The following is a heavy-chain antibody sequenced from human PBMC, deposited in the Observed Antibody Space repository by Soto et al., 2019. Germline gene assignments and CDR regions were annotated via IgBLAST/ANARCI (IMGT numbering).Heavy chain of an antibody. J-gene: IGHJ6*02. V-gene: IGHV3-13*01. CDR2: NGTAGDT. CDR1: GFTFSSYD. Sequence: EVQLVESVGGLVQPGGSLRLSCAASGFTFSSYDMHWVRQATGKGMEWVSANGTAGDTYYPGYVKCRFTISRENAKNSLYLQMNRLIAGDTAGYYCARGYSSSWYFETPYYYGMDVWGQVTTVTVSS. D-gene: IGHD6-13*01. CDR3: ARGYSSSWYFETPYYYGMDV.